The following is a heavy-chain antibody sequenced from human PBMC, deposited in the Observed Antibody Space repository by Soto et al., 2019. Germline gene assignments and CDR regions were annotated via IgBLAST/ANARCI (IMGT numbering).Heavy chain of an antibody. CDR2: INPKTGKP. Sequence: QVQLVQSGSESMQPGASVKVACKGSVYNFNRHSINWLRQAPGQGLEWMGWINPKTGKPTYEQGFTGRFVFSVDTSISTVYLQSVSLKAADSAVYYCARERASGSFDCWGHRPRVTVS. D-gene: IGHD1-26*01. J-gene: IGHJ4*01. V-gene: IGHV7-4-1*01. CDR3: ARERASGSFDC. CDR1: VYNFNRHS.